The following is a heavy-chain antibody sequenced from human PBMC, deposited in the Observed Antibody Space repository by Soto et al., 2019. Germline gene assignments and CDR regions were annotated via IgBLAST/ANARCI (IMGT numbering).Heavy chain of an antibody. CDR2: IVVGSGNT. CDR3: AADSLPRAAAGRDDAFDI. D-gene: IGHD6-13*01. J-gene: IGHJ3*02. Sequence: SVKVSCKASGFTFTSSAMQWVRQARGQRLEWIGWIVVGSGNTNYAQKFQERVTITRDMSTSTAYMELSSLRSEDTAVYYCAADSLPRAAAGRDDAFDIWGQGTMVTVSS. CDR1: GFTFTSSA. V-gene: IGHV1-58*02.